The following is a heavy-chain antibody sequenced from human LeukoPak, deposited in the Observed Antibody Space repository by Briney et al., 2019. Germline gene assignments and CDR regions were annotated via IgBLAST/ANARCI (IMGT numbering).Heavy chain of an antibody. J-gene: IGHJ2*01. CDR1: GFTFSSYS. Sequence: GGSLRLSCAASGFTFSSYSMNWVRQAPGKGLEWVSSISSSSSYIYYADSVKGRFTISRDNAKNSLYLQMNSLRAEDTAVYYCARDHRSSHRLKYFDLWGRGTLVTVSS. V-gene: IGHV3-21*01. D-gene: IGHD6-13*01. CDR3: ARDHRSSHRLKYFDL. CDR2: ISSSSSYI.